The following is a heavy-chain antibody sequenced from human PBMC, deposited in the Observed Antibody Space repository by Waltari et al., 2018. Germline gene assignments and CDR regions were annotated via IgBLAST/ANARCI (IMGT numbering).Heavy chain of an antibody. CDR1: GFTVSRNY. D-gene: IGHD6-19*01. J-gene: IGHJ4*02. V-gene: IGHV3-53*01. Sequence: EVQLVESGGGLIQPGGSLRLSCAASGFTVSRNYMSWVRQAPGKGLEWVSVIYSGGSTYYADSVKGRFTISRDNSKNTLYLQMNSLRAEDTAVYYCASSYSSGWSNEYYFDYWGQGTLVTVSS. CDR2: IYSGGST. CDR3: ASSYSSGWSNEYYFDY.